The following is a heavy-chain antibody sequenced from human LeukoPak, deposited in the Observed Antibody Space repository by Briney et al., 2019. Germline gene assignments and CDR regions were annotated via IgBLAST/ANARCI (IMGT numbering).Heavy chain of an antibody. CDR2: INPDGSET. J-gene: IGHJ4*02. CDR1: GFTFSTYW. D-gene: IGHD1-14*01. CDR3: FGIF. Sequence: PGGSLRLSCAASGFTFSTYWINWARQAPGKGLEWVGNINPDGSETYYVDSVKGRFIISRDNAKNSLYLQTNSLKTEDTAVYYCFGIFWGQGTLVTVSS. V-gene: IGHV3-7*01.